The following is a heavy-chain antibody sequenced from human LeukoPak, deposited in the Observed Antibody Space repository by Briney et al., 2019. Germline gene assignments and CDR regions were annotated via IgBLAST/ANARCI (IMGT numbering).Heavy chain of an antibody. CDR2: ISSISSEI. CDR3: AGVSYRCYYFDY. CDR1: GFTFSSYS. D-gene: IGHD3-16*02. V-gene: IGHV3-21*01. J-gene: IGHJ4*02. Sequence: GGSLRLSCAASGFTFSSYSMNWVRQAPGKGLEWVSSISSISSEIYYADSVKGRFTISRDNAKNSLYLQMNSLRAEDTTVYYWAGVSYRCYYFDYWGQGTLVAVSS.